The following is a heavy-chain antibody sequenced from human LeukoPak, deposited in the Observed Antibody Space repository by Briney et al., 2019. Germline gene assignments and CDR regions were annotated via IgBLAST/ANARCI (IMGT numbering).Heavy chain of an antibody. Sequence: PSETLSLTCTVSGGSISSYYWSWIRQPPGKGLEWIGYIYNSGSTNFIPSLKSRVTISVDTSKNQFSLKMTSVTAADTAVYYCARTNRYAGGDRHFDYWGQGTLVTVSS. J-gene: IGHJ4*02. D-gene: IGHD1-14*01. CDR1: GGSISSYY. CDR3: ARTNRYAGGDRHFDY. V-gene: IGHV4-59*01. CDR2: IYNSGST.